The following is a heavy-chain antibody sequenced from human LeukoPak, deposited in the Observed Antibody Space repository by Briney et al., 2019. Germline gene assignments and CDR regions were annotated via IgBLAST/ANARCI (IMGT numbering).Heavy chain of an antibody. J-gene: IGHJ2*01. CDR3: ARVVTIFGVVIIRGGDWYFDL. V-gene: IGHV1-18*01. Sequence: ASVKVSCKASGYTFTSYGISWVRQAPGQGLEWMGWISAYNGNTNYAQKLQGRVTMTTDTSTSTAYMELRSLRSDDTAVYYCARVVTIFGVVIIRGGDWYFDLWGRGTLVTVSS. D-gene: IGHD3-3*01. CDR2: ISAYNGNT. CDR1: GYTFTSYG.